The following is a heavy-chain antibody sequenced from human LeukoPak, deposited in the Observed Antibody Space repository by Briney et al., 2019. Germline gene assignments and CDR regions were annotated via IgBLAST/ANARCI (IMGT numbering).Heavy chain of an antibody. V-gene: IGHV5-51*03. CDR3: WRPRPRDYDNLTGYSMYQSDY. CDR1: GYSFTSYW. CDR2: IYPGDSDT. Sequence: GESLKISCKGSGYSFTSYWIGWVRQMPGKGLEWMGIIYPGDSDTRYSPSFQGQVTISADKSISTAYLQWSSLKASDTAMYYWWRPRPRDYDNLTGYSMYQSDYLGQGTLVTGSS. J-gene: IGHJ4*02. D-gene: IGHD3-9*01.